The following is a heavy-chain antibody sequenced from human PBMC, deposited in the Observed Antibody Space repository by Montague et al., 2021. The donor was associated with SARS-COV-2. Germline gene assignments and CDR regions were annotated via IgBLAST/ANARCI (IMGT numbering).Heavy chain of an antibody. V-gene: IGHV4-61*01. J-gene: IGHJ6*02. D-gene: IGHD3-3*01. Sequence: SETLSLTCIVSGGSVSIGSYYWSWIRQPPGKGLEWIGYIYYSWSTNYNPSLKSRATISVDTSKNQFSLKLSSVTAADTAVYYCARDPWRITIFGVVTRYGMDVWGQGTTVTVSS. CDR2: IYYSWST. CDR3: ARDPWRITIFGVVTRYGMDV. CDR1: GGSVSIGSYY.